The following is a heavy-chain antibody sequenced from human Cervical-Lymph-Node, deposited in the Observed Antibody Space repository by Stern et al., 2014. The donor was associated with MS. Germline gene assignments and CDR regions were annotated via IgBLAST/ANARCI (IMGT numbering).Heavy chain of an antibody. CDR1: GGFFSGYY. D-gene: IGHD3-16*02. J-gene: IGHJ4*02. Sequence: VQLQKWGAGLVKPSETLSLTCAVYGGFFSGYYWSWIRQPPGKGLEWIGEINHSGSTNYNPSLKSRVTIAVDTSKKQFSLRVTSVTAADTAVYYCARGPTGIVEVNFDFWGQGTQVTVSS. CDR2: INHSGST. CDR3: ARGPTGIVEVNFDF. V-gene: IGHV4-34*01.